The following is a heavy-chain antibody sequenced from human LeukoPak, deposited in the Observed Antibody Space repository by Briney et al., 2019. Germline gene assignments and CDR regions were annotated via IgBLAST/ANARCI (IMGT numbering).Heavy chain of an antibody. CDR3: TAQVFCSGRSCYSHWYFDL. CDR2: IRNRAYGGTI. D-gene: IGHD2-15*01. V-gene: IGHV3-49*04. Sequence: GGSLRLSCTASGFTFGNYAMSWVRQAPGKGLEWVCFIRNRAYGGTIKYAASVKGTFTISRERSKSFAYLQKDNPKTQDTALYYWTAQVFCSGRSCYSHWYFDLWGRGTLVTVSS. J-gene: IGHJ2*01. CDR1: GFTFGNYA.